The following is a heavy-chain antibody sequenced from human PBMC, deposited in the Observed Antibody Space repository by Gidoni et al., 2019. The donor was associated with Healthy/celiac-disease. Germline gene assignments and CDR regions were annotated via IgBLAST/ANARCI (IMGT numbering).Heavy chain of an antibody. CDR1: GGSFSGYY. J-gene: IGHJ4*02. V-gene: IGHV4-34*01. CDR2: INHSGST. D-gene: IGHD3-3*01. Sequence: QVQLQQWGAGLLKPSETLSLPCAVYGGSFSGYYWSWIRQPPGKGLEWIGEINHSGSTNYNPSLKSRVTISVDTSKNQFSLKLSSVTAADTAVYYCARVYYDFWSGYSDYWGQGTLVTVSS. CDR3: ARVYYDFWSGYSDY.